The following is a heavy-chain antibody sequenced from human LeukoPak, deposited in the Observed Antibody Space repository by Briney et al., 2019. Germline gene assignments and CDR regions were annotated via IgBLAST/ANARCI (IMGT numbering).Heavy chain of an antibody. J-gene: IGHJ4*02. D-gene: IGHD2-15*01. CDR3: AKAPVTSCRGAFCYPFDY. CDR1: GFSFSSYA. Sequence: GGSLRLSCATSGFSFSSYAMSWVRQAPGKGLEWVSAMSSSDDGRYYAASVRGRFTISRDTSRSTLCLQMNSLRAEDAAVYYCAKAPVTSCRGAFCYPFDYWGQGTLVTVSS. V-gene: IGHV3-23*01. CDR2: MSSSDDGR.